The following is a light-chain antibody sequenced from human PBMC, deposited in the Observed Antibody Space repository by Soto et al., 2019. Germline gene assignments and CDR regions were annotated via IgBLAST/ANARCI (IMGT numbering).Light chain of an antibody. Sequence: QLVLTQSPSASASLGASVKLTCTLSNGDSSYAIAWHQQQPEKGPRYLMKVNSDGSHTKGDGIPDRFSGSSSGAERYLTISSLQSEDEADYYCQTWGTGPWVFGGGTKLTVL. V-gene: IGLV4-69*01. CDR3: QTWGTGPWV. CDR2: VNSDGSH. J-gene: IGLJ3*02. CDR1: NGDSSYA.